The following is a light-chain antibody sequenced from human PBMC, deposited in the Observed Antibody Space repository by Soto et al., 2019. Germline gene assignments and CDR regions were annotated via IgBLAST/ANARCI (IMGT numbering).Light chain of an antibody. CDR3: QSFDSSLSVV. J-gene: IGLJ2*01. Sequence: QSVLTQPPSVSGAPGQRVTISCTGSSSNIGAGYDVHWYQHLPGTAPKLLIYGNNNRPSGVPDRFSGSKSGTSASLAITGLQAEDETHYYCQSFDSSLSVVFGGGTQRTVL. CDR1: SSNIGAGYD. CDR2: GNN. V-gene: IGLV1-40*01.